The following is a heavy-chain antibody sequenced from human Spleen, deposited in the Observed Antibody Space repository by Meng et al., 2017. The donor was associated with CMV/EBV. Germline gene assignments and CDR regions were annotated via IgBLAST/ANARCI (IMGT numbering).Heavy chain of an antibody. CDR2: IYYSGST. J-gene: IGHJ4*02. CDR1: GGSVSSGSYY. CDR3: ARGYSGSRRFDY. Sequence: SETLSLTCTVSGGSVSSGSYYWSWIRQPPGKGLEWIGYIYYSGSTNYNPSLKSRVTISVDTSKNQFSLKLSSVTAADTAVYYCARGYSGSRRFDYWGQGTLVTVSS. V-gene: IGHV4-61*01. D-gene: IGHD1-26*01.